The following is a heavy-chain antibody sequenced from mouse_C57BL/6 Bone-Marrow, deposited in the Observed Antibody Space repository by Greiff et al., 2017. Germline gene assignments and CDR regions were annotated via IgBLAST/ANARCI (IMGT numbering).Heavy chain of an antibody. CDR1: GFNIKDDY. CDR3: TTSYCSNLYWYFDV. D-gene: IGHD2-5*01. V-gene: IGHV14-4*01. CDR2: IDPENGDT. J-gene: IGHJ1*03. Sequence: EVKLVESGAELVRPGASVKLSCTASGFNIKDDYMHWVKQRPEQGLEWIGWIDPENGDTEYASKFQGKATISADTCYNTAYLQLMHLTSENTAVYYCTTSYCSNLYWYFDVWGTGTTVTVSS.